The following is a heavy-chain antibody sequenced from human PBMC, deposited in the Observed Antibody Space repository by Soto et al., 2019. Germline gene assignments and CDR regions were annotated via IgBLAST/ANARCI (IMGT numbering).Heavy chain of an antibody. CDR3: AKFFVGTGGSSGWPWFLDS. Sequence: GGSLRLSCAAPGFTLSNYSLSRVRPAPGKGLGWVSAISGSGSTTYSADSVRGRFTISRDNSKNTLYLQMNSLSPEDTAVYYCAKFFVGTGGSSGWPWFLDSWGQGTLVTVSS. V-gene: IGHV3-23*01. D-gene: IGHD6-25*01. J-gene: IGHJ4*02. CDR1: GFTLSNYS. CDR2: ISGSGSTT.